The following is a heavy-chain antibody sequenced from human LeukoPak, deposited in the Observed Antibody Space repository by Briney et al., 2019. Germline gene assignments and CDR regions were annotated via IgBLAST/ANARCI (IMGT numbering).Heavy chain of an antibody. Sequence: PGGSLRLSCAASGFTFSTYDMHWVRQATGKGLEWVSAISTTEDTYYPGSVKGRFTISRENAKSSLYLQMNSLRAEDTAVYYCARGRSGSYFDSWGQGTLVAVSS. V-gene: IGHV3-13*04. D-gene: IGHD1-26*01. CDR2: ISTTEDT. CDR1: GFTFSTYD. CDR3: ARGRSGSYFDS. J-gene: IGHJ4*02.